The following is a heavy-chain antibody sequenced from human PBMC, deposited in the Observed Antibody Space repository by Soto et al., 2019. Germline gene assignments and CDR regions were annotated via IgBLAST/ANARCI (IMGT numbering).Heavy chain of an antibody. Sequence: SETLSLTCAVYGGSFSGYYWSWIRQPPGKGLEWIGEINHSGSTNYNPSLKSRVTISVDTSKNQFSLKLSSVTAADTAVYYCARHYYYDSSGDYYGMDVWGQGTTVTVSS. CDR2: INHSGST. CDR1: GGSFSGYY. V-gene: IGHV4-34*01. CDR3: ARHYYYDSSGDYYGMDV. J-gene: IGHJ6*02. D-gene: IGHD3-22*01.